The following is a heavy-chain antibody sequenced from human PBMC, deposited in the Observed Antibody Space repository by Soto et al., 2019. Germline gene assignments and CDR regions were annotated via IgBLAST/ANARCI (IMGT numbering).Heavy chain of an antibody. CDR2: IYYSGST. V-gene: IGHV4-59*07. D-gene: IGHD3-10*01. Sequence: SDPLTLFWIVIVTSNSNVLWIRIGQPPGKGLEWIGYIYYSGSTNYNPSLKSRVTISVDTSKNQFSLNLRSVTAADTAVYYCARPGGNGITSPFDSWGLGALVTVSS. CDR1: VTSNSNVL. CDR3: ARPGGNGITSPFDS. J-gene: IGHJ4*02.